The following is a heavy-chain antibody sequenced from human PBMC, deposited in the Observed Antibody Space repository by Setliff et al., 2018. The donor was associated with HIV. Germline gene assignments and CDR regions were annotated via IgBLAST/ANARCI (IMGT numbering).Heavy chain of an antibody. CDR3: ARLHGDFYFDL. CDR1: GDSISSYY. D-gene: IGHD4-17*01. J-gene: IGHJ4*02. Sequence: SETLSLTCTVSGDSISSYYWSWIRQAPGKGLEWIGYIYYSGYTNYNPSLKSRVTISVDTSKNQFSLRLSSVTAADTAVYYCARLHGDFYFDLWGQGTLVTVSS. CDR2: IYYSGYT. V-gene: IGHV4-59*01.